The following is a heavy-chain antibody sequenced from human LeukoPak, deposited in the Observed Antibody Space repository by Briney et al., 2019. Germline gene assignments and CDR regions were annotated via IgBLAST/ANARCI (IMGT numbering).Heavy chain of an antibody. CDR1: GFTFSSYG. Sequence: GGSLRLSCAASGFTFSSYGVSWVRQAPGKGLEGVSAISGSGGSTHYADSVKGRFTIPRDNSKNTLYLQMNTLRAEDKGVYYCARDLVDIVATTRVWYFDLWGRGTLVTVSS. CDR2: ISGSGGST. V-gene: IGHV3-23*01. D-gene: IGHD5-12*01. J-gene: IGHJ2*01. CDR3: ARDLVDIVATTRVWYFDL.